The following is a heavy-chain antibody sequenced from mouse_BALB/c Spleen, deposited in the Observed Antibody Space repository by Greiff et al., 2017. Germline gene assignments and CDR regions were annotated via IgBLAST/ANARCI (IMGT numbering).Heavy chain of an antibody. CDR3: ARSDYYGYNWYFDV. D-gene: IGHD1-2*01. V-gene: IGHV1S135*01. CDR1: GYAFTSYN. Sequence: EVNLVESGPELVKPGASVKVSCKASGYAFTSYNMYWVKQSHGKSLEWIGYIDPYNGGTSYNQKFKGKATLTVDKSSSTAYMHLNSLTSEDSAVYYCARSDYYGYNWYFDVWGAGTTVTVSS. J-gene: IGHJ1*01. CDR2: IDPYNGGT.